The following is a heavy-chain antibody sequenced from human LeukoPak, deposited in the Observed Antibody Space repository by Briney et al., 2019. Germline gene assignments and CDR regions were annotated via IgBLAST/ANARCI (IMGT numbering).Heavy chain of an antibody. Sequence: SVTVSFKASGGTFSSYAISWVRQAPGQGLEWMGRIIPILGIANYAQKFQGRVTITADKSTSTAYMELSSLRSEDTAVYYCASSGSMEGWFGPWGQGTLVTVSS. J-gene: IGHJ5*02. CDR2: IIPILGIA. CDR1: GGTFSSYA. CDR3: ASSGSMEGWFGP. D-gene: IGHD3-10*01. V-gene: IGHV1-69*04.